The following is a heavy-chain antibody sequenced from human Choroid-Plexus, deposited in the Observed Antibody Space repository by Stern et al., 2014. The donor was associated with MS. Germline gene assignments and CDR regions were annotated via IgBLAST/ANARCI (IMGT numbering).Heavy chain of an antibody. Sequence: VQLVESGGGVVQHGRPLRISCVASGFTFGSCAMHWVRQAPGTGMEWVEGVSYDGSNKNYADSVKGRFTISKDNSQNTLYIQMSSLRPEDTAVYYCAKDRQYLTYFFDHWGQGSLVTVSS. CDR3: AKDRQYLTYFFDH. D-gene: IGHD2/OR15-2a*01. J-gene: IGHJ5*02. CDR1: GFTFGSCA. CDR2: VSYDGSNK. V-gene: IGHV3-30*18.